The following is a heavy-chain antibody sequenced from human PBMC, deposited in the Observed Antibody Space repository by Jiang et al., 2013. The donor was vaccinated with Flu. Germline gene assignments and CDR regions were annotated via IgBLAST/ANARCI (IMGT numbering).Heavy chain of an antibody. J-gene: IGHJ6*03. CDR3: ARPGIAARQYEYYYYYMDV. V-gene: IGHV3-48*03. CDR1: GFTFSSYE. D-gene: IGHD6-6*01. CDR2: ISSSGSTI. Sequence: EVQLVESGGGLVQPGGSLRLSCAASGFTFSSYEMNWVRQAPGKGLEWVSYISSSGSTIYYADSVKGRFTISRDNAKNSLYLQMNSLRAEDTAVYYCARPGIAARQYEYYYYYMDVWGKGTTVTVSS.